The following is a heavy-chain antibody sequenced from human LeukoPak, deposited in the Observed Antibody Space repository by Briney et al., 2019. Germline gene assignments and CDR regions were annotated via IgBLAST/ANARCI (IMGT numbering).Heavy chain of an antibody. CDR1: GFTFGGYA. Sequence: GGSLRLSCTASGFTFGGYAMSWVRQAPGKGLEWVSPISGSGSSTYYADSVKGRFTISRDNSKNTLYLQMNSLRAEDTAVYYCAKGVAVASPYYFDYWGQGTLVTVSS. CDR3: AKGVAVASPYYFDY. V-gene: IGHV3-23*01. CDR2: ISGSGSST. J-gene: IGHJ4*02. D-gene: IGHD6-19*01.